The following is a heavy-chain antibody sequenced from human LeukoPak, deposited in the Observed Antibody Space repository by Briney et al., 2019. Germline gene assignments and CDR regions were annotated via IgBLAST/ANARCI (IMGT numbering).Heavy chain of an antibody. V-gene: IGHV4-59*01. CDR3: AREGDYYDSGGYYRIDF. CDR2: VYHSGST. J-gene: IGHJ4*02. D-gene: IGHD3-22*01. CDR1: GGSINAYY. Sequence: SETLSLTCSVSGGSINAYYWSWIRQPPGKGLEWIGYVYHSGSTNYNPSLKSRVTMSVDTSNNQFSLKLSSVTAADTAMYYCAREGDYYDSGGYYRIDFWGQGTLVTVSS.